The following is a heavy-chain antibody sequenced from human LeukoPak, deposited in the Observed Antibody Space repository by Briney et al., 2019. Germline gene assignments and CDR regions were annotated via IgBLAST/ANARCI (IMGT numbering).Heavy chain of an antibody. J-gene: IGHJ4*02. CDR1: GIVFSSHP. V-gene: IGHV3-64*01. Sequence: GGSLRLSCAVSGIVFSSHPMHWVRQAPGKGLECVSAISNSGGSTYYANSVKGRFTISRDNSKNTLYLQMDSLRAEDTALYYCAREEPAGSIDYWGQGILVTVSS. CDR3: AREEPAGSIDY. CDR2: ISNSGGST. D-gene: IGHD1-14*01.